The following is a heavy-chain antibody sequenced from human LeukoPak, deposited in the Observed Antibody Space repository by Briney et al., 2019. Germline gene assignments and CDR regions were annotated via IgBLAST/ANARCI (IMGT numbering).Heavy chain of an antibody. CDR1: GFTFSSHA. D-gene: IGHD1-14*01. CDR2: ISGSGGST. V-gene: IGHV3-23*01. Sequence: WGSLRLSCAASGFTFSSHAMSWVRQAPGKGLEWVSAISGSGGSTYYADSVKGRFTISRDNSKNTLYLQMNSLRAEDTAVYYCAKDRPEGYYFDYWGQGTLVGVSS. J-gene: IGHJ4*02. CDR3: AKDRPEGYYFDY.